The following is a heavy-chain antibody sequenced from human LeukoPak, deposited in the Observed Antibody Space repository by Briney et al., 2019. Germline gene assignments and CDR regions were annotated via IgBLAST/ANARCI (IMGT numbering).Heavy chain of an antibody. CDR2: IRAGGGTT. Sequence: GGSLRLSCAASGFTFSRYALIWVRQAPGKGLEWVSAIRAGGGTTFYADSAKGRFTVSRDNSRDTLYLQMNSLRVEDTAVYYCARDPNGDYVGAFDFWGQGTMVTVSS. D-gene: IGHD4-17*01. J-gene: IGHJ3*01. CDR3: ARDPNGDYVGAFDF. V-gene: IGHV3-23*01. CDR1: GFTFSRYA.